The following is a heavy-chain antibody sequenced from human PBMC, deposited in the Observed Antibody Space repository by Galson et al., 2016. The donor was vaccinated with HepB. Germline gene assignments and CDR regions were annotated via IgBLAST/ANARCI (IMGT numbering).Heavy chain of an antibody. Sequence: SLRLFCAASGFTFSKYAMHWVRQAPGKGLEWVADISYDGNNKHYADSVKGRFTISRDNSKNTLYLQMNSLRADDTAVYYCAREGDYGLDYWGQGTLVTVSS. V-gene: IGHV3-30*04. CDR3: AREGDYGLDY. CDR1: GFTFSKYA. J-gene: IGHJ4*02. D-gene: IGHD4-17*01. CDR2: ISYDGNNK.